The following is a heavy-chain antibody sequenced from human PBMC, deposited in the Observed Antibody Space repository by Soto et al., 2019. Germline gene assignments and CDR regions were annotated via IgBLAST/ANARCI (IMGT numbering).Heavy chain of an antibody. J-gene: IGHJ3*02. V-gene: IGHV4-34*01. CDR1: GGSFSGYY. D-gene: IGHD5-12*01. CDR3: ARGRGKWLRFDAFDI. Sequence: PSETLSLTCAVYGGSFSGYYWGWIRQPPGKGLEWIGEINHSGSTNYNPSLKSRVTISVDTSKNQFSLKLSSVTAADTAVYYCARGRGKWLRFDAFDIWGQGTMVTVSS. CDR2: INHSGST.